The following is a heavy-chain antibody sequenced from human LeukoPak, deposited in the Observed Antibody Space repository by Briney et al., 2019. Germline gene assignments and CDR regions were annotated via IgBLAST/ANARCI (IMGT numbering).Heavy chain of an antibody. V-gene: IGHV6-1*01. J-gene: IGHJ3*01. Sequence: SQTLSLTCAISGDSVSSNSSCNWIRQSPSRGLEWLGRTYYRSKWYKDYVVSVKSRISINPDTSKNQFSLQLNSVTPEDTAVYYCARGGQGDGYSADEAFDLWGQGTMVTVS. D-gene: IGHD5-18*01. CDR1: GDSVSSNSS. CDR2: TYYRSKWYK. CDR3: ARGGQGDGYSADEAFDL.